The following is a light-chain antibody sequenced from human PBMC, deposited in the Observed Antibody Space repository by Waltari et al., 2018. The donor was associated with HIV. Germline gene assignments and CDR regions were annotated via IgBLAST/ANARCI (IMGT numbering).Light chain of an antibody. Sequence: QSVLTQPPSAYGTPGQRVTISCSGSTPNIGSNSVYWYQHLPGTAPKLLIYRNNQRPSGVPDRFSGSKSGTSASLAISGLRSEDEADYYCATWDDSRVVFGGGTKLTVL. CDR3: ATWDDSRVV. J-gene: IGLJ2*01. CDR2: RNN. CDR1: TPNIGSNS. V-gene: IGLV1-47*01.